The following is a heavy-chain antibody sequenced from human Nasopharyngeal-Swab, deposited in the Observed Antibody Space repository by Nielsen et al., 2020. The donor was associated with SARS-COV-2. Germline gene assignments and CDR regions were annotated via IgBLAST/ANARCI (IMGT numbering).Heavy chain of an antibody. V-gene: IGHV3-11*04. CDR3: ARRAYYYDSRGFYGDY. Sequence: GGSLRLSCAASGFSFSDYYMSWLRQAPGKGLEWISYISSGGTTKYYADSVKGRFAISRDNARRSLFLQMNSLRAEDTALYYCARRAYYYDSRGFYGDYWGQGTLVTVSS. J-gene: IGHJ4*02. CDR2: ISSGGTTK. D-gene: IGHD3-22*01. CDR1: GFSFSDYY.